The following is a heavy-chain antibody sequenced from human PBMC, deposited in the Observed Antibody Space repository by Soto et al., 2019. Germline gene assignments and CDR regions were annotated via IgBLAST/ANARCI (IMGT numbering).Heavy chain of an antibody. V-gene: IGHV3-74*01. CDR2: INSDGSST. CDR1: GFTFSSYW. Sequence: GESLKISCAASGFTFSSYWMHWVRQAPGKGLVWVSRINSDGSSTSYADSVKGRFTISRDNAKNTLYLQMNSLRAEDTAVYYCARDQTGSSGWYPRGGYYYYYGMDVWGKGTTVTVSS. CDR3: ARDQTGSSGWYPRGGYYYYYGMDV. J-gene: IGHJ6*04. D-gene: IGHD6-19*01.